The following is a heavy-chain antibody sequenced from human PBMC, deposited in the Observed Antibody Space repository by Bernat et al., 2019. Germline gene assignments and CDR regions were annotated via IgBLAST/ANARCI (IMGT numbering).Heavy chain of an antibody. CDR1: GFTFSTYG. V-gene: IGHV3-30*18. D-gene: IGHD6-19*01. Sequence: VQLVESGGGLVQPGGSLRLSCAASGFTFSTYGMHWVRQAPGKGLEWVAVISYDGSNKYYADSVKGRFTISRDNSKNTLYLQMNSLRAEDTAVYYCAKDGSSSGWDPLGYWGQGTLVTVSS. CDR2: ISYDGSNK. CDR3: AKDGSSSGWDPLGY. J-gene: IGHJ4*02.